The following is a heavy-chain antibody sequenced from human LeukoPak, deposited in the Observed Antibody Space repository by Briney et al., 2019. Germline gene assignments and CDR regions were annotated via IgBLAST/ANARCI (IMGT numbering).Heavy chain of an antibody. CDR2: IRYDGSNK. V-gene: IGHV3-30*02. CDR1: GFTFSSYG. CDR3: AKEKGITSSAVYY. Sequence: GGSLRLSCAASGFTFSSYGMQWVRQAPGKGLEGVAFIRYDGSNKYYADSVKGRFTISRDNSKNTLYLQMNSLRAEGTAVYYCAKEKGITSSAVYYWGQGTLVTVSS. D-gene: IGHD3-10*01. J-gene: IGHJ4*02.